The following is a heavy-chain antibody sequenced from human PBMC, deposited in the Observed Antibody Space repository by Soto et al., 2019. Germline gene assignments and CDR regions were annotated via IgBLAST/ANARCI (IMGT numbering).Heavy chain of an antibody. J-gene: IGHJ4*02. V-gene: IGHV1-8*01. CDR2: MNPKSVNT. CDR3: ARTLYGDNVAS. Sequence: QVQLVQSGAEVRKPGASVKVSCKASGYNFTSYDSHWVRQATGQGREWMGWMNPKSVNTGYAQKFQGRFTMTRNTSIRTAYMELGSLRSEDTAVYYCARTLYGDNVASWGQGTLVTVSS. CDR1: GYNFTSYD. D-gene: IGHD4-17*01.